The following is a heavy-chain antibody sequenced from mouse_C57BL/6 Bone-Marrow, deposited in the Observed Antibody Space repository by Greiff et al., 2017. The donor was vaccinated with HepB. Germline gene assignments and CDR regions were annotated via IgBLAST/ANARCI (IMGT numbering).Heavy chain of an antibody. D-gene: IGHD3-2*02. CDR3: AKNRRQLRLGYFDY. CDR2: IWRGGST. V-gene: IGHV2-5*01. J-gene: IGHJ2*01. Sequence: QVQLQESGPGLVQPSPSLSISCTASGFSLTSYGVHWVHQSPGKGLEWLGVIWRGGSTDYNAAFMSRLSITNDNSKSHVFFKMNSLQADDAAIYYCAKNRRQLRLGYFDYWGQGTTLTVSS. CDR1: GFSLTSYG.